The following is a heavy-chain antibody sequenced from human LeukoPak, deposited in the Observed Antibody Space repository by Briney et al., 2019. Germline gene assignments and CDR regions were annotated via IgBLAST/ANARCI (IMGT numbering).Heavy chain of an antibody. CDR1: GGSLSSYY. D-gene: IGHD4/OR15-4a*01. V-gene: IGHV4-59*08. J-gene: IGHJ4*02. CDR3: ARQNYGAAPLRY. Sequence: SETLSLTCTVSGGSLSSYYWSWIRQPPGKGLEWIGYLYYSGSTNYNPSLKSRVTMSVDTSKNQFSLKLSSVTAADTAVYYYARQNYGAAPLRYWGQGTLVTVSS. CDR2: LYYSGST.